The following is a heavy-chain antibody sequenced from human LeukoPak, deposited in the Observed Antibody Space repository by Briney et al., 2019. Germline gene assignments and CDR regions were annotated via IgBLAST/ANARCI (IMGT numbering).Heavy chain of an antibody. CDR1: GFTFSSYS. CDR3: ARFGTTLSFDY. J-gene: IGHJ4*02. CDR2: ISSSSSTI. Sequence: PGGSLRLSCAASGFTFSSYSMNWVRQAPGKGLEWVSYISSSSSTIYYADSVKGRFTISRDNAKNSLYLQMNSLRAEDTAVYYCARFGTTLSFDYWGQGTLVTVSS. D-gene: IGHD4-11*01. V-gene: IGHV3-48*01.